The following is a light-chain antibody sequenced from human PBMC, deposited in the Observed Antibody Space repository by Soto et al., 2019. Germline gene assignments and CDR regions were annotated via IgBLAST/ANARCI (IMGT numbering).Light chain of an antibody. CDR2: SAS. Sequence: EVVLTQSPGTLSLSPGERVTLSCRASQSVASSYLAWYQQKPGRAPRLLFYSASSRATGIPDRFSGSGSGTDFTLTISSLQSEDSAVYYCQQYKNWPPWTFGQGTKVEVK. CDR1: QSVASSY. CDR3: QQYKNWPPWT. V-gene: IGKV3-20*01. J-gene: IGKJ1*01.